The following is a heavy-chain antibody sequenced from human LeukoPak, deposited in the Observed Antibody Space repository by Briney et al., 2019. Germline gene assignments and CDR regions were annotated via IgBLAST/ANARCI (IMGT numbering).Heavy chain of an antibody. Sequence: WASVKVSCKASGYTFTGYYMHWVRQAPGQGLEWMGWINPNSGGTNYAQKFQGRVTMTTDTSTSTAYMELRSLRSDDTAVYYCASSTIAARTLDYWGQGTLVTVSS. CDR2: INPNSGGT. V-gene: IGHV1-2*02. CDR1: GYTFTGYY. J-gene: IGHJ4*02. D-gene: IGHD6-6*01. CDR3: ASSTIAARTLDY.